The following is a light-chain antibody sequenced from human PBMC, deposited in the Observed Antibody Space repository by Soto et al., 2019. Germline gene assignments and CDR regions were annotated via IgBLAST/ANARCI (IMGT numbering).Light chain of an antibody. CDR2: GAS. CDR3: QQYGSSPLT. CDR1: QSVSSSY. V-gene: IGKV3-20*01. Sequence: ERGLTQAPATLSLSTGERATLSCRASQSVSSSYLAWYQQKPGQAPGLLIYGASSRATGIPDRFSGSGSGTDFTLTISRLEPEDFAVYYSQQYGSSPLTSGGGTKVDMK. J-gene: IGKJ4*01.